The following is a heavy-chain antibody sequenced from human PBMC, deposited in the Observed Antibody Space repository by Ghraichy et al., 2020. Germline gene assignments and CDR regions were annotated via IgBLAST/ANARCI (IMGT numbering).Heavy chain of an antibody. V-gene: IGHV1-3*01. Sequence: ASVKVSCKASGYSFSTHAIHWVRQAPGEGLEWVGWINPGNHHTQYSQKFQGRATIIWDTSASTAHMDLSTLRSEDTAMYFCARVYIEGTTTLFDHWGQGSLVIVS. CDR2: INPGNHHT. CDR1: GYSFSTHA. J-gene: IGHJ4*02. CDR3: ARVYIEGTTTLFDH. D-gene: IGHD1-1*01.